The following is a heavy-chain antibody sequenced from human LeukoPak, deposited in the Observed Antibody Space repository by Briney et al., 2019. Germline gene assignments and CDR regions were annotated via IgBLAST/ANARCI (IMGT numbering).Heavy chain of an antibody. CDR1: GYTFTGYY. CDR3: AREEHIVVVTGVWFDP. V-gene: IGHV1-2*02. CDR2: INPNSGGT. J-gene: IGHJ5*02. D-gene: IGHD2-21*02. Sequence: ASVKVSCKASGYTFTGYYMHWVRQAPGQGLEWMGWINPNSGGTNYAQKFQGRVTMTRDTSISTAYMELSRLRSDDTAVYYCAREEHIVVVTGVWFDPWGQGTLVTASS.